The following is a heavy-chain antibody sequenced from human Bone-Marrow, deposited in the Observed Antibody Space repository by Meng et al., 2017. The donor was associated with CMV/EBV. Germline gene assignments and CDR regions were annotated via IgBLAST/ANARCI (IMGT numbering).Heavy chain of an antibody. D-gene: IGHD2-2*01. J-gene: IGHJ4*02. CDR1: GFTVSSNF. V-gene: IGHV3-53*01. CDR2: IFGGGGT. CDR3: AKTGAAVRSYSDS. Sequence: GGSLRLSCAASGFTVSSNFMTWVRQAPGKGLEWVSVIFGGGGTNYADSVKGRFTISRDNAENRLYLQMSSLRAEDTGVYYCAKTGAAVRSYSDSWGQGTLVTVSS.